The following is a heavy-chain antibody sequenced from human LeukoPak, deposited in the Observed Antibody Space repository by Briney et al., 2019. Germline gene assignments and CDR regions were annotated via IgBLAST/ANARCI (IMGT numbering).Heavy chain of an antibody. Sequence: PSETLSLTCTVSGGATSSSSYDWGWIRQPPGKGLEWIGSIYYSGSTYYNPSLKSRITISVDTSKNQFSLKLSSVTAADTAVYYCARRYGVYSSRFNYFDYWGQGTLVTVSS. J-gene: IGHJ4*02. CDR3: ARRYGVYSSRFNYFDY. D-gene: IGHD4-17*01. V-gene: IGHV4-39*01. CDR1: GGATSSSSYD. CDR2: IYYSGST.